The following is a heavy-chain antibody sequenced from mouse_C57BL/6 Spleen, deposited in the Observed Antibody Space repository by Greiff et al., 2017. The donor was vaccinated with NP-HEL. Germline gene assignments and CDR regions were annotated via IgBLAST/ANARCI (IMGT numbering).Heavy chain of an antibody. J-gene: IGHJ4*01. CDR2: IYPGDGDT. D-gene: IGHD2-4*01. V-gene: IGHV1-82*01. CDR1: GYAFSSSW. CDR3: ARVGDYGLGAMDY. Sequence: VKLQQSGPELVKPGASVKISCKASGYAFSSSWMNWVKQRPGKGLEWIGRIYPGDGDTNYNGKFKGKATLTADKSSSTAYMQLSSLTSEDSAVYFCARVGDYGLGAMDYWGQGTSVTVSS.